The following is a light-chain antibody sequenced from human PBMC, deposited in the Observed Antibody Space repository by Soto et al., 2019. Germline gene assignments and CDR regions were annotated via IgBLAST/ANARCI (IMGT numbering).Light chain of an antibody. J-gene: IGLJ2*01. Sequence: SYVVTQPPSVSVAPGQAASITCGGAEVGSRSVHWYQQKPGQAPVVVIYDDTYRPSGILGRFSASNSGNTATLTISRVVAGDEADYYCQVYNSPSDLPVVFGGGTKLTVL. V-gene: IGLV3-21*02. CDR3: QVYNSPSDLPVV. CDR2: DDT. CDR1: EVGSRS.